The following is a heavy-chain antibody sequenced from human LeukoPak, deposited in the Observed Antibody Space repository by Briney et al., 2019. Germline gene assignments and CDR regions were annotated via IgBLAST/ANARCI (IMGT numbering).Heavy chain of an antibody. Sequence: PGGSLRLSCAASGFTFSSFAMHWVRQAPGKGLEWVAFIRNDGSTTYYADSVKGRFTISRDNSKNTLYLQMDSLRAEDTAVYYCAKPKQQLVHYFDYWGQGTLVTVSS. CDR2: IRNDGSTT. CDR3: AKPKQQLVHYFDY. J-gene: IGHJ4*02. CDR1: GFTFSSFA. D-gene: IGHD6-13*01. V-gene: IGHV3-30*02.